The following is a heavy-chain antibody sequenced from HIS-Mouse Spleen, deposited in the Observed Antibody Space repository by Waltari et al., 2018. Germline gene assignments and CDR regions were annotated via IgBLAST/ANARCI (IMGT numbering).Heavy chain of an antibody. D-gene: IGHD4-17*01. Sequence: QVQLAESGGGVVQPGRPLRLSRVASVLTFRRYGVRWVRRAPGKGLEWVAVISYDGSNKYYADSVKGRFTISRDNSKNTLYLQMNSLRAEDTAVYYCARAPHDADYGVVFDYWGQGTLVTVSS. CDR1: VLTFRRYG. V-gene: IGHV3-30*03. J-gene: IGHJ4*02. CDR3: ARAPHDADYGVVFDY. CDR2: ISYDGSNK.